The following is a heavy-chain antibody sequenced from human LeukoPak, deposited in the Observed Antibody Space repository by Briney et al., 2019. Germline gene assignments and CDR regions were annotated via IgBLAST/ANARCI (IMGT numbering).Heavy chain of an antibody. J-gene: IGHJ5*02. CDR3: ARTRRYNWNPPSWFDP. CDR1: GGSFSGYY. V-gene: IGHV4-34*01. CDR2: INHSGST. D-gene: IGHD1-20*01. Sequence: SETLSLTCAVYGGSFSGYYWSWIRQPPGKGREWIGEINHSGSTNYNPSLKSRVTISVDTSKNQFSLKLSSVTAADTAVYYCARTRRYNWNPPSWFDPWGQGTLVTVSS.